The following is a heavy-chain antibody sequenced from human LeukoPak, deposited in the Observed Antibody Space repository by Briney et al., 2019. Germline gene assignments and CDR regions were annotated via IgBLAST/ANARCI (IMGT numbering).Heavy chain of an antibody. Sequence: PGRSLRLSCAASGFTFSSYGIHWVRQAPGKGLEWVSSISSSSSYIYYADSVKGRFTISRDNAKNSLYLQMNSLRAEDTAVYYCARVDIVVVVAAYSGAFDIGGQGTMVTVSS. D-gene: IGHD2-15*01. CDR1: GFTFSSYG. J-gene: IGHJ3*02. V-gene: IGHV3-21*01. CDR3: ARVDIVVVVAAYSGAFDI. CDR2: ISSSSSYI.